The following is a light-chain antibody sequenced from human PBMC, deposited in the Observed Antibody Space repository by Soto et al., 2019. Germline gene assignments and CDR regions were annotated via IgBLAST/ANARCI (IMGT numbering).Light chain of an antibody. J-gene: IGKJ4*01. CDR2: GAS. CDR1: QSVSSN. Sequence: IVMRQSPATLSVSPGERATLSCRASQSVSSNLAWYQQKPGQAPRLLIYGASTRATGIPARFSGSGSGTEFTLTISSLQSEDFAVYYCQQYNNWRTFGGGTKVDIK. CDR3: QQYNNWRT. V-gene: IGKV3-15*01.